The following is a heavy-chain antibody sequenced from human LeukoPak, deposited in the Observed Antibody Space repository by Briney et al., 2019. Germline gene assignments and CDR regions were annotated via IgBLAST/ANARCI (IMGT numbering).Heavy chain of an antibody. J-gene: IGHJ4*02. V-gene: IGHV3-23*01. CDR2: ISGSGGST. CDR3: AKDGRIVGATPSPGY. D-gene: IGHD1-26*01. CDR1: GFTFSSYA. Sequence: RAGGSLRLSCAASGFTFSSYAMSWVRQAPGKGLEWVSAISGSGGSTYYADSVKGRFTISRDNSKNTLYLQMNSLRAEDTAVYYCAKDGRIVGATPSPGYWGQGTLVTVTS.